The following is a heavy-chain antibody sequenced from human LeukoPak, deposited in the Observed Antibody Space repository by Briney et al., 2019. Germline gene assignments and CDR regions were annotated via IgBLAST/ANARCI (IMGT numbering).Heavy chain of an antibody. CDR2: ISSYGTST. Sequence: GGSLRLSCAASGFTFRSYAMHWVRQAPGKGLEYVSAISSYGTSTYYANSVKGRFTISRDNSKNTLYLQMGSLRAEDMAVYYCAREATGMAVTGPPGHWGQGTLVTVSS. CDR3: AREATGMAVTGPPGH. D-gene: IGHD6-19*01. V-gene: IGHV3-64*01. CDR1: GFTFRSYA. J-gene: IGHJ4*02.